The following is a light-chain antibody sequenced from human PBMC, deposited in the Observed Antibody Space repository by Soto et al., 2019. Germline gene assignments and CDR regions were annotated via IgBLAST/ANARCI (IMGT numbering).Light chain of an antibody. CDR2: GAS. CDR3: QQYGRSPLVT. CDR1: QSVSSNY. Sequence: EIVLTQSPGTLSLSPGERATLSCRASQSVSSNYLAWSQQKPGQAPRLLIYGASSRATGIPDRFSGSGSGTDFTLTISRLEPEDFAMYYCQQYGRSPLVTFGQGTRLEIK. J-gene: IGKJ5*01. V-gene: IGKV3-20*01.